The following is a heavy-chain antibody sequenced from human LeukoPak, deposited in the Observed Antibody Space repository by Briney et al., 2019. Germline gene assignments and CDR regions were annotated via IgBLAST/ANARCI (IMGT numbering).Heavy chain of an antibody. D-gene: IGHD3/OR15-3a*01. J-gene: IGHJ4*02. CDR2: IYPSDSDT. Sequence: GESLKISCKTSGYSFTSHWIAWVRQMPGKGLEWMGTIYPSDSDTRYSPSFQGQVTISADESTSTASLQWSSLKASDTAMYYCARFSTGYYSHFDSWGQGTLVTVSS. CDR1: GYSFTSHW. CDR3: ARFSTGYYSHFDS. V-gene: IGHV5-51*01.